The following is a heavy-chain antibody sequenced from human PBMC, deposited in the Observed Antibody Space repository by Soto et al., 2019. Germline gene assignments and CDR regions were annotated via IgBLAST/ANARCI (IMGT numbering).Heavy chain of an antibody. D-gene: IGHD3-10*01. J-gene: IGHJ6*02. CDR3: ARGRESGPGSYSYYDYYGMDV. Sequence: GGSLRLSCAASGFTFSSYSMNWVRQAPGKGLEWVSSISSSSSYIYYADSVKSRFTISRDNAKNSLYLQMNSLRAEDTAVYYCARGRESGPGSYSYYDYYGMDVWGQGTTVTVSS. V-gene: IGHV3-21*01. CDR1: GFTFSSYS. CDR2: ISSSSSYI.